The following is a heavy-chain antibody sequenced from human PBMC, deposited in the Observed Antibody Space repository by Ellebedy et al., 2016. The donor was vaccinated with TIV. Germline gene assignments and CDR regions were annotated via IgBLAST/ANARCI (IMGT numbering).Heavy chain of an antibody. CDR2: ISGYNGNT. J-gene: IGHJ3*01. Sequence: AASVKVSCKASGYTFSNYGISGVRQAPGQGLEWMAWISGYNGNTHYAQPFQDRVTTTTDTATSTAYMELRSLRSDDTAVYYGAKERGTVLIPEAFDVWGQGTVVIVSS. D-gene: IGHD4-23*01. V-gene: IGHV1-18*04. CDR1: GYTFSNYG. CDR3: AKERGTVLIPEAFDV.